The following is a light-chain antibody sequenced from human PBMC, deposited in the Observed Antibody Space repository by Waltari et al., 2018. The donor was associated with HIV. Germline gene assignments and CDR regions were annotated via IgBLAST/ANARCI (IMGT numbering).Light chain of an antibody. CDR2: DAS. V-gene: IGKV3-11*01. J-gene: IGKJ4*01. Sequence: IVLTQSPATLSLSPGERATLSCRASQRVSSYLAWYQQKPGQAPRLLIYDASNRATGIPARFSGSGSGTDFTLTISSLEPEDFAVYYCQQRSNLPTFGGGTKVEIK. CDR1: QRVSSY. CDR3: QQRSNLPT.